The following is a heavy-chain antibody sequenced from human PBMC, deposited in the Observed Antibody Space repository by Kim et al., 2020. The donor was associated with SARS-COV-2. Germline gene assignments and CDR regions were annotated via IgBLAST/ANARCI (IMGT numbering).Heavy chain of an antibody. CDR2: IYSGGST. CDR1: GFTVSSNY. J-gene: IGHJ3*02. Sequence: GGSLRLSCAASGFTVSSNYMSWVRQAPGKGLEWVSVIYSGGSTYYADSVKGRFTISRDNSKNTLYLQMNSLRAEDTAVYYCARDPPPRDIAAAGPGAFDIWGQGTMVTVSS. D-gene: IGHD6-13*01. V-gene: IGHV3-53*01. CDR3: ARDPPPRDIAAAGPGAFDI.